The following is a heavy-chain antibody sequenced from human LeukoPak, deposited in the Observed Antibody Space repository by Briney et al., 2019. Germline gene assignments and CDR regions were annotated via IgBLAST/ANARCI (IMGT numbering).Heavy chain of an antibody. CDR1: GDSISYFY. J-gene: IGHJ5*02. CDR2: VSGSGST. CDR3: EKDEGALSSIIDWFDP. Sequence: SETLSLTCSVSGDSISYFYWSWIRQPAGKGLEWIGRVSGSGSTDYNASLKSRVTMSVDHSKNQLSLKVVSVAAAATACYYCEKDEGALSSIIDWFDPWGQGTLVTVSS. V-gene: IGHV4-4*07. D-gene: IGHD1-14*01.